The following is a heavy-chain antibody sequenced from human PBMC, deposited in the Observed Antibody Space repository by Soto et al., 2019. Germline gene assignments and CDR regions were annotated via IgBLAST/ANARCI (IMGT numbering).Heavy chain of an antibody. CDR3: AKGHLIVVATHSDYYYCMDV. Sequence: EVQLVESGGGLVQPGRSLRLSCAASGFTFDDYSMHWVRQAPGKGLEWVSGISWNSGSIGYADSVKGRFTISRDNAKNALYLQMHSLRAEDTALYYCAKGHLIVVATHSDYYYCMDVWGQGTTVTVSS. V-gene: IGHV3-9*01. D-gene: IGHD1-26*01. J-gene: IGHJ6*02. CDR1: GFTFDDYS. CDR2: ISWNSGSI.